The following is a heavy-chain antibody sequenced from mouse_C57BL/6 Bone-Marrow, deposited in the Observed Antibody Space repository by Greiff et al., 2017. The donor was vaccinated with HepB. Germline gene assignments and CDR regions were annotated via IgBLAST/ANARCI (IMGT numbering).Heavy chain of an antibody. Sequence: EVKLVESGAELVRPGASVKLSCTASGFNIKDDYMHWVKQRPEQGLEWIGWIDPENGDTEYASKFQGKATITADTSSNTAYLQLSSLTSEDTAVYYCTTGAYCGQGPLVTVSA. CDR1: GFNIKDDY. J-gene: IGHJ3*01. V-gene: IGHV14-4*01. CDR2: IDPENGDT. CDR3: TTGAY.